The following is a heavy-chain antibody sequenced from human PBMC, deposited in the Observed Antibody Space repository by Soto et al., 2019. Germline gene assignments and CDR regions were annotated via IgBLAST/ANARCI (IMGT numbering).Heavy chain of an antibody. D-gene: IGHD3-22*01. CDR1: GSTFSSYG. Sequence: GGSLRLSCAASGSTFSSYGMNWVPQAPGKGLEWVSSITHSGGNTYYADSVKGRFTISRDNSKNTLYLQMNSLRAEDAAVYYCAKLASKRVVITSYYYYGMDVWGQGTTVTVSS. V-gene: IGHV3-23*01. CDR3: AKLASKRVVITSYYYYGMDV. J-gene: IGHJ6*02. CDR2: ITHSGGNT.